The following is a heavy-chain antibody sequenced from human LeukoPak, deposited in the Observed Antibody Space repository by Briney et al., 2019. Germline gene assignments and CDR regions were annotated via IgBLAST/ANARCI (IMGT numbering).Heavy chain of an antibody. Sequence: PGGSLRLSCAASGFTLSSYSMNWVRQAPGKGLEWVSSISSSSSYIYYADSVKGRFTISRDNAKNSLYLQMNSLRAEDTAVYYCARYGSGSYYNDYWGQGTLVTVSS. CDR3: ARYGSGSYYNDY. CDR1: GFTLSSYS. J-gene: IGHJ4*02. V-gene: IGHV3-21*01. D-gene: IGHD3-10*01. CDR2: ISSSSSYI.